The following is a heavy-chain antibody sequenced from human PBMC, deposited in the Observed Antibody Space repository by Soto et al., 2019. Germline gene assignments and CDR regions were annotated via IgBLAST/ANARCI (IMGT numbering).Heavy chain of an antibody. CDR3: ARDQTGITTAGGGRIDH. Sequence: QVQLVESGGGVVQPGRSLRLSCAASGFTFSTHAMHWVRQAPGKGLECVAIVSFDGSNKYYADSVKGRFTISRDKSKNTLYLQMSGLTPEDTSFYYCARDQTGITTAGGGRIDHWGQGTLVTVSS. CDR2: VSFDGSNK. CDR1: GFTFSTHA. J-gene: IGHJ4*02. D-gene: IGHD6-13*01. V-gene: IGHV3-30-3*01.